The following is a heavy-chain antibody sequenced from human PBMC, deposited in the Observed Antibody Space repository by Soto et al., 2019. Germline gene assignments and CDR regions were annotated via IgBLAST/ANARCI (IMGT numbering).Heavy chain of an antibody. CDR3: ARDYDILTGSEPMGY. CDR2: ISAYNGNT. J-gene: IGHJ4*02. D-gene: IGHD3-9*01. CDR1: GYTFTGYG. V-gene: IGHV1-18*01. Sequence: ASVKVSCKASGYTFTGYGISWVRQAPGQGLEWMGWISAYNGNTNYAQKLQGRVTMTTDTSTSTAYMELRSLRSDDTAVYYCARDYDILTGSEPMGYWGQGTLVTVSS.